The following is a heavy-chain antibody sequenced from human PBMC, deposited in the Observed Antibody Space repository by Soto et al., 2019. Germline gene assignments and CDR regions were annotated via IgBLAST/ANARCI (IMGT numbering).Heavy chain of an antibody. CDR1: GGSITSRTYY. CDR3: ARVEYNWNSIFDY. J-gene: IGHJ4*02. V-gene: IGHV4-39*01. D-gene: IGHD1-7*01. Sequence: SETLSLTCTVSGGSITSRTYYWGWIRQPPGKGLEWIGTLYYSGTTYYNPSLKSRVTISVDTSKNQFSLKLSSVTAADTAAYYCARVEYNWNSIFDYWGQGTLVTVSS. CDR2: LYYSGTT.